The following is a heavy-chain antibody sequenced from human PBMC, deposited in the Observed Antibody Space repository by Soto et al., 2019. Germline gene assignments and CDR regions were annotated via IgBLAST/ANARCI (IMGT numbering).Heavy chain of an antibody. D-gene: IGHD3-22*01. V-gene: IGHV4-31*03. CDR3: AREVAGYYDSSGYLDY. CDR2: IYYSGST. J-gene: IGHJ4*02. CDR1: GGSICSGGYY. Sequence: SESLSLTCTVSGGSICSGGYYWSWIRQHPGKGLEWIGYIYYSGSTYYNPSLKSRVTISVDTSKNQFSLKLSSVTAADTAVYYCAREVAGYYDSSGYLDYWGQGTLVTVSS.